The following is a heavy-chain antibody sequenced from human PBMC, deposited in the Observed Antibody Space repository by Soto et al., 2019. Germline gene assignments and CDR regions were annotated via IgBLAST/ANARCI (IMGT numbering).Heavy chain of an antibody. Sequence: QVQLVQSGTEVTKPGSSVKVSCKASGGTFRNYPINWVRQAPGQGLEWMGSIFPLTDIPDYAQNFQARFTISADTSTSTAYMELSSLTSDDTAMYFCARGPLVVLNYFESWGQGTLVTVSS. CDR2: IFPLTDIP. V-gene: IGHV1-69*02. CDR1: GGTFRNYP. CDR3: ARGPLVVLNYFES. J-gene: IGHJ4*02.